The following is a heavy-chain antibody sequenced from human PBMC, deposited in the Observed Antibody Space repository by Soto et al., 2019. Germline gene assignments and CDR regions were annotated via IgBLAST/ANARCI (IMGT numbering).Heavy chain of an antibody. D-gene: IGHD3-3*01. Sequence: WVRQMPGKGLEWMGRIDPSDSDTKYSPSFQGQVTISADKSISSAYLQWSSLRASDTAMYYCARGGVSSRTFVYWGQGTPVTVSS. J-gene: IGHJ4*02. CDR2: IDPSDSDT. CDR3: ARGGVSSRTFVY. V-gene: IGHV5-10-1*04.